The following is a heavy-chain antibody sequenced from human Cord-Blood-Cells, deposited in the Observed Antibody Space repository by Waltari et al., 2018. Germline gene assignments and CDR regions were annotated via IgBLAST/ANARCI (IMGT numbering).Heavy chain of an antibody. J-gene: IGHJ4*02. D-gene: IGHD2-15*01. V-gene: IGHV1-24*01. CDR3: AAEYCSGGSCEYYFDY. Sequence: QVQLVQSGAEVKKPGASVKVSCKVSGYTLTELSMHWVGQAPGKGLEWMGGFDPEDGETIYAQKFQGRVTMTEDTSTDTAYMELSSLRSEDTAVYYCAAEYCSGGSCEYYFDYWGQGTLVTVSS. CDR2: FDPEDGET. CDR1: GYTLTELS.